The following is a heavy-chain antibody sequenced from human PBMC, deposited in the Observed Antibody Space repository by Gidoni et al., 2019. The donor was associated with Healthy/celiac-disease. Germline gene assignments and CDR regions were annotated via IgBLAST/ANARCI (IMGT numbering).Heavy chain of an antibody. CDR1: GFTFSSYA. CDR2: ISYDGSNK. V-gene: IGHV3-30-3*01. D-gene: IGHD2-8*01. J-gene: IGHJ4*02. Sequence: QKLYGAASGFTFSSYAMHWVRQAPGKGLEWVAVISYDGSNKYYADSVKGRFTISRDNSKNTLYLQMNSLRAEDTAVYYCARALKYCTNGVCLANGFDYWGQGTLVTVSS. CDR3: ARALKYCTNGVCLANGFDY.